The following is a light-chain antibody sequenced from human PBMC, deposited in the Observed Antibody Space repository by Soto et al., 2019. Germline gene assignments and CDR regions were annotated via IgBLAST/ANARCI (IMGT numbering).Light chain of an antibody. CDR2: DVT. V-gene: IGLV2-14*01. CDR1: SSDVGAYNY. CDR3: SSYTSRSTVV. Sequence: QSALTQPASVSGSPGQSVTISFSGSSSDVGAYNYVSWYQRHPGKAPKLMIYDVTHRPSGVSNRFSGSKSGNTASLTISGLQAEDEADYFCSSYTSRSTVVFGGGTKLTVL. J-gene: IGLJ3*02.